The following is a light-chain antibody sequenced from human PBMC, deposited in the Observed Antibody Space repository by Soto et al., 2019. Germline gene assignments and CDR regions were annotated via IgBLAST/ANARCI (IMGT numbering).Light chain of an antibody. CDR2: GAS. J-gene: IGKJ2*01. CDR1: QTVTSSY. CDR3: QQYGSSPYT. V-gene: IGKV3-20*01. Sequence: EIVLTQSPGTLSLSPGDRATLSCRASQTVTSSYLAWYQQKPGQAPRLLIYGASSRATGIPDRFSGSGSGTDFTLTISRLEPEEFAVYFCQQYGSSPYTFGQGTKLEIK.